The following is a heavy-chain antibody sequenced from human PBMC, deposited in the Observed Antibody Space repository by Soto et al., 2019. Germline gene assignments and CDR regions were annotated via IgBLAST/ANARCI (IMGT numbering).Heavy chain of an antibody. J-gene: IGHJ4*02. CDR2: IYYSGST. D-gene: IGHD2-2*01. CDR1: GGSISSSSYY. Sequence: PSETLSLTCTVSGGSISSSSYYWGWIRQPPGKGLEWIGSIYYSGSTYYNPSLKSRVTISVDTSKNQFSLKLSSVTAADTAVYYCARGLDKYQLPHWGQGTLVTVSS. V-gene: IGHV4-39*01. CDR3: ARGLDKYQLPH.